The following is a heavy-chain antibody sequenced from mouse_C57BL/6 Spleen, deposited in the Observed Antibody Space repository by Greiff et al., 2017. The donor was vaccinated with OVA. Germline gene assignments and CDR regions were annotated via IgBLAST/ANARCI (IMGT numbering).Heavy chain of an antibody. CDR2: IDPEDGDT. J-gene: IGHJ3*01. V-gene: IGHV14-1*01. CDR1: GFNIKDYY. Sequence: VHVKQSGAELVRPGASVKLSCTASGFNIKDYYMHWVKQRPEQGLEWIGRIDPEDGDTEYAPKFQGKATMTADTSSNTAYLQLSSLTSEDTAVYYCTTSRYYGSSSIPFAYWGQGTLVTVSA. CDR3: TTSRYYGSSSIPFAY. D-gene: IGHD1-1*01.